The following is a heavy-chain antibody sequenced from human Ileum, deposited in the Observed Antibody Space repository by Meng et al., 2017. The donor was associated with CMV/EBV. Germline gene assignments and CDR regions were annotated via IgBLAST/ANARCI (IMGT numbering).Heavy chain of an antibody. D-gene: IGHD2-2*01. J-gene: IGHJ6*02. CDR3: ASSPTSSAMWGMDV. CDR1: GGSFSGYY. CDR2: TNHSGST. Sequence: SETLSLTCAVYGGSFSGYYWSWIRQPPGKGLEWIGETNHSGSTNYNPSLKSRVTISVDTSKNQFSLKLSSVTAADTAVYYCASSPTSSAMWGMDVWGQGTTVTVSS. V-gene: IGHV4-34*01.